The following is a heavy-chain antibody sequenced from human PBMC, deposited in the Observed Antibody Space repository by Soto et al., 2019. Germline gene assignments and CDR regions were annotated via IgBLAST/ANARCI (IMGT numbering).Heavy chain of an antibody. CDR2: ISSASNDS. Sequence: GASLRLSGSASVFTLRRSIRNWFHQAPGKGLGWVSSISSASNDSSDAASVKGRFAVFRENAENSRVLQMNSLRPEDTALYYCARVAYWGPGT. CDR3: ARVAY. J-gene: IGHJ4*02. V-gene: IGHV3-21*01. CDR1: VFTLRRSI.